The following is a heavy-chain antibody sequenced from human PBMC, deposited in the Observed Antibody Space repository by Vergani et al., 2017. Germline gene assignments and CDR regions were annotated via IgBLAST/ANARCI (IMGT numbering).Heavy chain of an antibody. CDR2: ISGNGGST. D-gene: IGHD6-13*01. J-gene: IGHJ5*02. V-gene: IGHV3-23*01. Sequence: EVQLLESGGGLVQPGGSLRLSCAASGFTFDTYVMSWVRQAPGKGLESVAVISGNGGSTYYADSVKGRFTISRDNSKNTIYLQMNSLRAEDTAVYYCAKTSRVAVARLRYSSPSGPRIMDPWGQGALVADCS. CDR3: AKTSRVAVARLRYSSPSGPRIMDP. CDR1: GFTFDTYV.